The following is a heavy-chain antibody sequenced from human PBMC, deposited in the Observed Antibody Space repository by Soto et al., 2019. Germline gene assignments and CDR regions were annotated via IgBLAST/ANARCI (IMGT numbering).Heavy chain of an antibody. D-gene: IGHD2-21*01. CDR1: GYTFTSTD. CDR2: MNPNTGGT. V-gene: IGHV1-8*01. J-gene: IGHJ6*02. CDR3: ARGSVIGTPSYYNGMDV. Sequence: QVQLVQSGAEVKKPGASVKVSCKASGYTFTSTDINWVRQATEQGLEWMGWMNPNTGGTGYAQKFQGRATMTRNTSISTAYMELSSLRSEDTAVYYCARGSVIGTPSYYNGMDVWGQGTTVTVSS.